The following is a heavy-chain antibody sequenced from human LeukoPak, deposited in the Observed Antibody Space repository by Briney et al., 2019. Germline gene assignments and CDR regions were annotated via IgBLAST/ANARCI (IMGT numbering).Heavy chain of an antibody. CDR3: AKAASYSSSWYEETDY. J-gene: IGHJ4*02. D-gene: IGHD6-13*01. CDR1: GFTFSSYA. Sequence: GGSLRLSCAASGFTFSSYAMSWVRQAPGKGLEWVSAISGSGGSTYYADSVKGRFTISRDNSMNTLYLQMNSLRAEDTAVYYCAKAASYSSSWYEETDYWGQGTLVTVSS. CDR2: ISGSGGST. V-gene: IGHV3-23*01.